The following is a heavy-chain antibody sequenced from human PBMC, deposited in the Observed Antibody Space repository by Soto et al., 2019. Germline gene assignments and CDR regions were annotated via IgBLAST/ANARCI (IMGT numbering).Heavy chain of an antibody. V-gene: IGHV4-39*01. CDR3: ARPRGRELGHYFDY. D-gene: IGHD1-7*01. CDR1: GGSISSSSYY. Sequence: SETLSLTCPVSGGSISSSSYYWGWIRQPPGKGLEWIGSIYYSGSTYYNPSLKSRVTISVDTSKNQFSLKLSSVTAADTAVYYCARPRGRELGHYFDYWGQGTLVTVSS. J-gene: IGHJ4*02. CDR2: IYYSGST.